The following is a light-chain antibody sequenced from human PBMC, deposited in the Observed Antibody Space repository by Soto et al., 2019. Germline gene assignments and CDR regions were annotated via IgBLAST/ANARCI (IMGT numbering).Light chain of an antibody. J-gene: IGKJ1*01. CDR1: QSFASS. V-gene: IGKV3-15*01. CDR3: QQYNTWPRT. Sequence: ETVMTQSPATLSVSPGETASLSCRASQSFASSLAWYQQKPGQAPRLLIYGASTRATGIPARFSGSGSWTEFTLTISNLQSEEFAVYYCQQYNTWPRTFGQGTKVEMK. CDR2: GAS.